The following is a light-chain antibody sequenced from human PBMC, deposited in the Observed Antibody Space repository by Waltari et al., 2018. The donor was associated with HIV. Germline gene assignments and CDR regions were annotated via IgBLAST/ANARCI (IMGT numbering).Light chain of an antibody. Sequence: QSVLTQPPAVSAAPGQGVVISCSGGSPIRQSNTANWYPHLPGTAPKLLLYSTDKRPSGVPDRFSGSKSGTSASLAITGLQSEDEGVYYCASWDDSLNGVIFGGGTKVTVL. J-gene: IGLJ2*01. CDR3: ASWDDSLNGVI. V-gene: IGLV1-44*01. CDR2: STD. CDR1: SPIRQSNT.